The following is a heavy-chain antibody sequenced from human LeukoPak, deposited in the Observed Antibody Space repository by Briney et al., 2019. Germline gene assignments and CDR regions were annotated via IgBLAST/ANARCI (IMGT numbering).Heavy chain of an antibody. V-gene: IGHV3-53*01. Sequence: GGSLRLSCAASGFTVSSNYMSCVRQAPGKGLEWVSVIYSGGSTYYADSVKGRFTISRDNSKNTLYLQMNSLRAEDTAVYYCARFRWSWFDPWGQGTLVTVSS. CDR3: ARFRWSWFDP. CDR2: IYSGGST. J-gene: IGHJ5*02. CDR1: GFTVSSNY. D-gene: IGHD3-3*01.